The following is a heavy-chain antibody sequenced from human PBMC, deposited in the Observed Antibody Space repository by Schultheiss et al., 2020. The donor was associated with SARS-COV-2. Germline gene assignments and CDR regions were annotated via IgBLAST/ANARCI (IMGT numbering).Heavy chain of an antibody. Sequence: GGSLRLSCAASGFTVSSNYMSWVRQAPGKGLEWVSYISSSGSTIYYADSVKGRFTISRDNSKNTLYLQMNSLRAEDTAVYYCARNVAVAGMDYYGMDVWGQGTTVTVAS. V-gene: IGHV3-48*01. D-gene: IGHD6-19*01. CDR2: ISSSGSTI. CDR1: GFTVSSNY. J-gene: IGHJ6*02. CDR3: ARNVAVAGMDYYGMDV.